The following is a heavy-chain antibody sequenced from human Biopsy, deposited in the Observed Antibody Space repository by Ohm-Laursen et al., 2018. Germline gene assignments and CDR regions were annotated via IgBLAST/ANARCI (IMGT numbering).Heavy chain of an antibody. Sequence: TLSLTCAVYGESFTGYYWSWIRQTPGKGLEWIGEINHSGRTNYNPSLKSRVTISVGTSKNQFSLKVRSVTAADTAVYYCVRGVDYYDPYHYYALDVWGQGTTVTVSS. CDR1: GESFTGYY. D-gene: IGHD3-22*01. J-gene: IGHJ6*02. CDR3: VRGVDYYDPYHYYALDV. V-gene: IGHV4-34*01. CDR2: INHSGRT.